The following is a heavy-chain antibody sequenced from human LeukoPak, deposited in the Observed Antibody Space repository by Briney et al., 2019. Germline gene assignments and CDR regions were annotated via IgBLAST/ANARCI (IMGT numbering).Heavy chain of an antibody. J-gene: IGHJ4*02. V-gene: IGHV3-23*01. Sequence: GGSLRLSCAASGFTFSSYAMSWVRQALGKGLEWVSAISGSGGSTYYADSVKGRFTISRDNSKNTLYLQMNSLRAEDTAVYYCAKALTGLWQLRYYWGQGTLVTVSS. CDR1: GFTFSSYA. CDR2: ISGSGGST. CDR3: AKALTGLWQLRYY. D-gene: IGHD2-15*01.